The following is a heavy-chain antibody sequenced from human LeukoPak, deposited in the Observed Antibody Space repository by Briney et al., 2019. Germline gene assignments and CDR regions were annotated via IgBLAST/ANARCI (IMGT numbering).Heavy chain of an antibody. Sequence: GGSLRLSCAASGFTFNRYWMHWVRQVPGKEVVWVSHSHNDGNSVSYADSVKGRFTISRDNAKNSLYLQMNSLRAEDTAVYYCARDLRGSPWFADYWGQGTLVTVSS. V-gene: IGHV3-74*01. J-gene: IGHJ4*02. D-gene: IGHD3-10*01. CDR1: GFTFNRYW. CDR3: ARDLRGSPWFADY. CDR2: SHNDGNSV.